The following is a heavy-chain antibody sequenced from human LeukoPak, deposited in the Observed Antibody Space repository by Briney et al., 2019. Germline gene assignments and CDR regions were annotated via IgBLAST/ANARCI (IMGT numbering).Heavy chain of an antibody. V-gene: IGHV1-18*01. CDR3: ARDLHSSGWYWFDT. D-gene: IGHD6-19*01. CDR1: GYTLTTYG. CDR2: TSAYSGNT. J-gene: IGHJ5*02. Sequence: GASVKVSCKASGYTLTTYGLSWVRQAPGQGLEWMGWTSAYSGNTNYAQKFQGRVTMTTDTSTSTAYMELWSLTSDDTALYYCARDLHSSGWYWFDTWGQGTLVTVSS.